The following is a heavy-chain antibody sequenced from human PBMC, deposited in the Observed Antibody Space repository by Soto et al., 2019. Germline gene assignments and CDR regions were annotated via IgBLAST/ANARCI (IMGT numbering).Heavy chain of an antibody. J-gene: IGHJ4*02. CDR2: INAGNGNT. CDR1: GYTFTSYA. CDR3: ARSLPYYYDSSGYLAFDY. Sequence: QVQLVQSGAEEKKPGASVKVSCKASGYTFTSYAMHWVRQAPGQRLEWMGWINAGNGNTKYSQKFQGRVTITRDTXAXRXXIALSSPRSEATAVYYCARSLPYYYDSSGYLAFDYWGQGTLVTVSS. V-gene: IGHV1-3*05. D-gene: IGHD3-22*01.